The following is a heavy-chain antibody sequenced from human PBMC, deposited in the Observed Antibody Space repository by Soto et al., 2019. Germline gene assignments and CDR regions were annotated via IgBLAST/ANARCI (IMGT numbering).Heavy chain of an antibody. CDR1: GYTLTELS. CDR3: ATVQRWLQSFDY. CDR2: FDPEDGET. Sequence: ASVKVSCKVSGYTLTELSMHWVRQAPGKGLEWMGGFDPEDGETIYAQKFQGRVTMTEDTSTDTAYMELSSLRSEDTAVYYCATVQRWLQSFDYWGQGXLVTVSS. V-gene: IGHV1-24*01. D-gene: IGHD5-12*01. J-gene: IGHJ4*02.